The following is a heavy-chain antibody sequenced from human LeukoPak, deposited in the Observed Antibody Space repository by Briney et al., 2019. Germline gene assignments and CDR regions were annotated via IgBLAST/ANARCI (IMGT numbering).Heavy chain of an antibody. CDR1: GGTFSSYA. V-gene: IGHV1-69*05. CDR3: ARDSSHGLRDWFDP. D-gene: IGHD5-18*01. Sequence: ASVKVSCNASGGTFSSYAIIWLRQAPGQGLEWMGWIIPIFGTANYAQKFQGRVTITTDESTSTAYMELSSLRSEDTAVYYCARDSSHGLRDWFDPWGQGTLVTVSS. CDR2: IIPIFGTA. J-gene: IGHJ5*02.